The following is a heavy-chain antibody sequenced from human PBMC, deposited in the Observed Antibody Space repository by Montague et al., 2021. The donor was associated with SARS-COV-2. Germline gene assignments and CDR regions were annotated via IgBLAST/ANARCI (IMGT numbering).Heavy chain of an antibody. CDR2: IYYSGTT. CDR3: ARPLVRGVPKAFDI. V-gene: IGHV4-39*01. Sequence: SETLSLTCTVSGGSITRNYYWGWIRQPPGKGLEWVGNIYYSGTTXINPSLESRVTISVDASKNRFPLNLTSVTAADTAVYYCARPLVRGVPKAFDIWGQGALVIVSS. J-gene: IGHJ3*02. D-gene: IGHD3-10*01. CDR1: GGSITRNYY.